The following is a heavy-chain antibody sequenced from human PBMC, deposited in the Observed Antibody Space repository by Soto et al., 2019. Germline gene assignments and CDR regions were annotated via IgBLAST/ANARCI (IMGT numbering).Heavy chain of an antibody. V-gene: IGHV3-48*01. CDR2: ISSSSSTI. CDR1: GFTFSSYS. Sequence: PGGSLRLSCAASGFTFSSYSMNWVRQAPGKGLEWVSYISSSSSTIYYADPVKGRFTISRDNAKNSLYLQMNSLRAEDTAVYYCARDYYDSSGDAADFDYGGQGTRVTVSS. D-gene: IGHD3-22*01. J-gene: IGHJ4*02. CDR3: ARDYYDSSGDAADFDY.